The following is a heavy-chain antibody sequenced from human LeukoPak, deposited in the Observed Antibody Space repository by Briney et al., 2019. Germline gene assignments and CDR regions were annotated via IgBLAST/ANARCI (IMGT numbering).Heavy chain of an antibody. D-gene: IGHD3-22*01. J-gene: IGHJ4*02. V-gene: IGHV1-24*01. CDR3: ATGAIVFDF. Sequence: ASVRVSCKVSGSALSKISIGWVRQAPGKGLEWMGTVGHEDGTTIHAQKFQGRFNMTVDTATDTAYMEMSGLMSEDTAIYYCATGAIVFDFWGQGTLVTVSS. CDR1: GSALSKIS. CDR2: VGHEDGTT.